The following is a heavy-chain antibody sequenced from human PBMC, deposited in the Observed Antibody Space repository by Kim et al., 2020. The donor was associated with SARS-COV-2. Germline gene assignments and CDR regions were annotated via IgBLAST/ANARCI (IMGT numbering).Heavy chain of an antibody. CDR3: AGDWPASSDY. CDR2: MKGDGSEE. CDR1: GFTFSDYW. Sequence: GGSLRLSCAASGFTFSDYWMSWVRQAPGKGLEWVANMKGDGSEEEYVDSVKGRFTISRDNAKNSLYLQMYSLRAEDTAVYYCAGDWPASSDYWGQGTLVTVSS. J-gene: IGHJ4*02. V-gene: IGHV3-7*03.